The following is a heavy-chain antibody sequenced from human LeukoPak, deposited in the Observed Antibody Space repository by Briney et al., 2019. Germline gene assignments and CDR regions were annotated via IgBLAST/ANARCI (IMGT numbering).Heavy chain of an antibody. D-gene: IGHD3-3*01. CDR1: GGSISSYY. Sequence: KPSETLSLTCTVSGGSISSYYWSWIRQPPGKGLEWIGYIYYSGSTNYNPSLKSRVTISADASKNQLSLTLSSVSAADTALYYCAREGLAQSVDSNGYYTVLVSPFDVWGRGTMVTVSS. CDR3: AREGLAQSVDSNGYYTVLVSPFDV. J-gene: IGHJ3*01. V-gene: IGHV4-59*01. CDR2: IYYSGST.